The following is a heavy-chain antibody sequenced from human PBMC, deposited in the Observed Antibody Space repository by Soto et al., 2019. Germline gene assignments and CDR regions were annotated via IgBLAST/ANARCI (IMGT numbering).Heavy chain of an antibody. D-gene: IGHD6-6*01. Sequence: QVQLVQSGAEVKKPGASVKVSCKASGYTFIGYYIHWVRQAPGQGLEWMGRINPNSGEVTYGETFQGRVTMTRDTSNNTAYMELSRLRSDDTAVYYCPRDPRPLWYFDYWGQGTLLTVSS. CDR2: INPNSGEV. CDR3: PRDPRPLWYFDY. CDR1: GYTFIGYY. V-gene: IGHV1-2*06. J-gene: IGHJ4*02.